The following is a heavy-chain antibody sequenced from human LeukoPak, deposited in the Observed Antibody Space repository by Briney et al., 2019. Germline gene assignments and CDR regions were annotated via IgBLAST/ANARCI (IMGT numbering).Heavy chain of an antibody. CDR3: ARGIAAAEGMDV. V-gene: IGHV1-69*04. Sequence: SVKVSCKASGGTFSSYAISWVRQAPGQGLEWMGRIIPIFGIANYPQKFQGRVTITADKSTSTAYMELSSLRSEETAVYYCARGIAAAEGMDVWGQGTTVTVSS. CDR1: GGTFSSYA. CDR2: IIPIFGIA. D-gene: IGHD6-25*01. J-gene: IGHJ6*02.